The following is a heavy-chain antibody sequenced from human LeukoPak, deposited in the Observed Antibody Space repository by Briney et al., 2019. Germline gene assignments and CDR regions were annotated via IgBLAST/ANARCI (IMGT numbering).Heavy chain of an antibody. D-gene: IGHD3-10*01. CDR2: IYYSGST. V-gene: IGHV4-39*01. CDR1: GGSISSSSYF. CDR3: ARHRRSREGYYYGSVDY. Sequence: SETPSLTCTVSGGSISSSSYFWGWIRQPPGKGLEWIGSIYYSGSTYFNPSLKSRVTISVDTSKNQLSLKVSSVTAADTAVYYCARHRRSREGYYYGSVDYWGQGTLVTVSS. J-gene: IGHJ4*02.